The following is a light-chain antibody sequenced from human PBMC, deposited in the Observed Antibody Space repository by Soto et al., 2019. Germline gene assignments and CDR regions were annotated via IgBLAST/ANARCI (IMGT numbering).Light chain of an antibody. CDR1: SSEVSGYNY. Sequence: SVLAQPSSVSGSPGQSITLSCTGTSSEVSGYNYVSWYQQHPGKAPKLMIYDVSNRPSGVSNRFSGSKSGNTASLTISGLQAEDEADYYCSSYTSSSTLPLYVFGTGTKVTVL. CDR3: SSYTSSSTLPLYV. CDR2: DVS. V-gene: IGLV2-14*01. J-gene: IGLJ1*01.